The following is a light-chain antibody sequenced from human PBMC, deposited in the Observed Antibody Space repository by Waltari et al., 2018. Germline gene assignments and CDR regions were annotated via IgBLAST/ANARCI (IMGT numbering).Light chain of an antibody. V-gene: IGKV1-39*01. CDR1: QSISNY. CDR2: TAS. CDR3: QQSHSFPFT. Sequence: DIQMTQSPASLSASVGDGGNITCQTSQSISNYLNWYQQKPGKAPNLLIYTASTLQSGVPSRFSGSGSGTDFTLTINNLQPEDFATYYCQQSHSFPFTFGQGTRVEI. J-gene: IGKJ5*01.